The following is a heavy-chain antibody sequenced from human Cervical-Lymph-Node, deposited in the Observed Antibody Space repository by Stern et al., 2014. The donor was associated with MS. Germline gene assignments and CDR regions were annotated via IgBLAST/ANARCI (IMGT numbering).Heavy chain of an antibody. Sequence: VQLVESGPGLVKPSQTLSLTCTVSGGSISSGDNYWRWIRQPPGKGPEWIGYIHYSGGPYFNPSLKSRATISADTSKNQFSLKLNSMTAADTAVYYCARVPDYGDAFFDYWGQGILVTVSS. CDR1: GGSISSGDNY. CDR3: ARVPDYGDAFFDY. CDR2: IHYSGGP. J-gene: IGHJ4*02. D-gene: IGHD4-17*01. V-gene: IGHV4-30-4*01.